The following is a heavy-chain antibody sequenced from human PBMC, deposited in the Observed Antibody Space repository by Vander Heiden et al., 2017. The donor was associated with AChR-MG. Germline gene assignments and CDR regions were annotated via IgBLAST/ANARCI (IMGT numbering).Heavy chain of an antibody. CDR1: GGPFSSYA. V-gene: IGHV1-69*01. J-gene: IGHJ4*02. Sequence: QVQLVQSGAAVKKPGSSVKVSCKASGGPFSSYAISWVRQAPGQGLEWMGGIIPIFGTANYAQKFQGRVTITADESTSTAYMELSSLRSEDTAVYYCARAVTYYYDSSGHSYYFDYWGQGTLVTVSS. CDR2: IIPIFGTA. CDR3: ARAVTYYYDSSGHSYYFDY. D-gene: IGHD3-22*01.